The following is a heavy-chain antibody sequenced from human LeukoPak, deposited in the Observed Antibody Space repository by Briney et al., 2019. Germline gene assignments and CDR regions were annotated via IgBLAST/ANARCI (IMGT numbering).Heavy chain of an antibody. Sequence: GGSLRLSCATSGFTFSDYNMNWVRQVPGKGLESVSYMSRSGNIIYYADSVKGRFTISRDNAKNSLYLQMNSLRVEDTGVYYCAGDVYYGSGSPRLDYWGQGTLVTVSS. CDR2: MSRSGNII. CDR1: GFTFSDYN. J-gene: IGHJ4*02. CDR3: AGDVYYGSGSPRLDY. V-gene: IGHV3-48*01. D-gene: IGHD3-10*01.